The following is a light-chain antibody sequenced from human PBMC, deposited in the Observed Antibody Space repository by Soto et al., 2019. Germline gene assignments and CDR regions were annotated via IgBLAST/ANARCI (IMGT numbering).Light chain of an antibody. CDR1: HSISSW. Sequence: DIQMTQSPSTLSASVGDRVTITCRASHSISSWLAWYQQKPGKAPNLLIYAASTLESGVPSRFSGSGSGTEFTLTISSLQPDDFAIYYCQQYNSYWTFAQGTKVEI. CDR2: AAS. J-gene: IGKJ1*01. V-gene: IGKV1-5*01. CDR3: QQYNSYWT.